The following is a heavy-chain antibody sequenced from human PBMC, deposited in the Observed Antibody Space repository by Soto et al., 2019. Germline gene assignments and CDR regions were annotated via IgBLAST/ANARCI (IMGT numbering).Heavy chain of an antibody. J-gene: IGHJ3*02. V-gene: IGHV3-33*01. CDR1: GFTFSSYG. CDR3: ARAGSYFSVGAFDI. Sequence: LRLSCAAAGFTFSSYGMHWVRQAPGKGLEWVAVIWYDGSNKYYADSVKGRFTISRDNSKNTLYLQMNSLRAEDTAVYYCARAGSYFSVGAFDIWGQGTMVTVSS. CDR2: IWYDGSNK. D-gene: IGHD1-26*01.